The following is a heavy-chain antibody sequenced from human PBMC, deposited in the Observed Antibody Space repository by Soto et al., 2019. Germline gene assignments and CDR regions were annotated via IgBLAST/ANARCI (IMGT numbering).Heavy chain of an antibody. J-gene: IGHJ4*02. D-gene: IGHD3-22*01. CDR3: ARAYNWNYVSYYYDSSGSLGY. CDR2: IIPIFGTA. Sequence: GASVKVSCKASGGTFSSYAISWVRQAPGQGLEWMGGIIPIFGTANYAQKFQGRVTITADESTSTAYMELSSLRSEDTAVYYCARAYNWNYVSYYYDSSGSLGYWGQGPLVTFPS. CDR1: GGTFSSYA. V-gene: IGHV1-69*13.